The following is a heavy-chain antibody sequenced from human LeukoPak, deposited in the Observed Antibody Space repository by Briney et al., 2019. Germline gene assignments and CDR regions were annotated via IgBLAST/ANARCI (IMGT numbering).Heavy chain of an antibody. J-gene: IGHJ3*02. Sequence: ASVKVSCKASGYTFTSYDINWVRQATGQGLEWMGWMNPNSGNTGYAQKFQGRVTITRNTSISTAYMELSGLRSEDTAVYYCAKAHYGDPANSAFDIWGQGTMVTVSS. D-gene: IGHD4-17*01. CDR3: AKAHYGDPANSAFDI. CDR1: GYTFTSYD. CDR2: MNPNSGNT. V-gene: IGHV1-8*03.